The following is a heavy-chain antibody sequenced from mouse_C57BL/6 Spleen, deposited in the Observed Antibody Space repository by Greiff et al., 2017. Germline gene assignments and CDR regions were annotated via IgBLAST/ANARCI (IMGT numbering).Heavy chain of an antibody. Sequence: VQLQQPGAELVRPGSSVKLSCKASGYTFTSYWMDWVKQRPGKGLEWIGNIYPSDSETHYNQKFKDKATLTVDKSSSTAYMQLSSLTSEDSSVDYCARNWDGFDYWGQGTTLTVSS. CDR2: IYPSDSET. CDR1: GYTFTSYW. D-gene: IGHD4-1*01. J-gene: IGHJ2*01. V-gene: IGHV1-61*01. CDR3: ARNWDGFDY.